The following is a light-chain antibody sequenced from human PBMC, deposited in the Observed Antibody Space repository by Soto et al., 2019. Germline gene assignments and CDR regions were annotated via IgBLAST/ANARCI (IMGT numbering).Light chain of an antibody. V-gene: IGLV1-44*01. CDR3: AAWDASLNGYV. J-gene: IGLJ1*01. Sequence: QSALTQPPSASGTPGRRLTISCSEKSSNIGSKTVNWYQQLPGTVPKLLIYNSYQRPSGVPDRFSGSKSGTSASLAISGLQSEDEADYYCAAWDASLNGYVFGAGTKVTVL. CDR1: SSNIGSKT. CDR2: NSY.